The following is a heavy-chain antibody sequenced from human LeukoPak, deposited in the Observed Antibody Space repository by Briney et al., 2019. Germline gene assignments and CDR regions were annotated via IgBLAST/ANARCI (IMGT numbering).Heavy chain of an antibody. Sequence: GGSLRLSCAASGFTFSSYAMHWVRQAPGKGLEWVSYISSSGSTIYYADSVKGRFTISRDNAKNSLYLQMNSLRAEDTAVYYCARDPYSGGYGAYYYYYMDVWGKGTTATVSS. CDR3: ARDPYSGGYGAYYYYYMDV. CDR2: ISSSGSTI. D-gene: IGHD6-19*01. J-gene: IGHJ6*03. V-gene: IGHV3-48*03. CDR1: GFTFSSYA.